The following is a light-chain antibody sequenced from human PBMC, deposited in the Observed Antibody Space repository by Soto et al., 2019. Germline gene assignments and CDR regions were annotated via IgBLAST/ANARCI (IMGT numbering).Light chain of an antibody. Sequence: EVVMRQSPATLSVSPGEGATLSCRASQSVSSNLAWYQQKPGQAPRLLIYGASTRATGIPARFSGSGSGTEFTLTISGLQSEDVAVYYCQQYNNWPWTLGQGTKVDIK. CDR3: QQYNNWPWT. J-gene: IGKJ1*01. V-gene: IGKV3-15*01. CDR2: GAS. CDR1: QSVSSN.